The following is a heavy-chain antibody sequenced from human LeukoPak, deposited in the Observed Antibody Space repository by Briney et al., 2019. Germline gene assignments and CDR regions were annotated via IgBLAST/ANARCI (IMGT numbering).Heavy chain of an antibody. D-gene: IGHD3-10*01. Sequence: GSLRLSCAASGFTFSDYYMTWIRQSPGKGLEWISDISRGGDTINYVDSVKGRFTMSRDNAKNSLDLQMNSLRAEDTAVYYCARRITKIRGFRSLHGFDPWGQGTLVIVSS. V-gene: IGHV3-11*01. J-gene: IGHJ5*02. CDR1: GFTFSDYY. CDR2: ISRGGDTI. CDR3: ARRITKIRGFRSLHGFDP.